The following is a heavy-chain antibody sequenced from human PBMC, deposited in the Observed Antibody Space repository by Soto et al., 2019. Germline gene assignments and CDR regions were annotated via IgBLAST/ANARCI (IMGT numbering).Heavy chain of an antibody. D-gene: IGHD4-17*01. CDR1: GGSISSYY. CDR3: ARDIYGDYAFDY. J-gene: IGHJ4*02. CDR2: IYYSGST. Sequence: PSETLSLTCTVSGGSISSYYWSWIRQPPGKGLEWIGYIYYSGSTNYNPSLKSRVTISVDTSKNQFSLKLSSVTAADTAVYYCARDIYGDYAFDYRAQRTPVTVSS. V-gene: IGHV4-59*01.